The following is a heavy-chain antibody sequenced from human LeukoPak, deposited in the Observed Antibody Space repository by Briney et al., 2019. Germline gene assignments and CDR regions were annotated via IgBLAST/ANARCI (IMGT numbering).Heavy chain of an antibody. V-gene: IGHV5-51*01. CDR2: IYPGDSDT. CDR3: ARRGPSGDFDY. Sequence: GESLKISCKGSGYSFTSYWIGWVRQMPGKGLEWMGIIYPGDSDTRYSPSFQGQVTISADKSISTAHLQWRSLKASDPAMYSCARRGPSGDFDYWGQGTLVTVSS. CDR1: GYSFTSYW. J-gene: IGHJ4*02. D-gene: IGHD3-10*01.